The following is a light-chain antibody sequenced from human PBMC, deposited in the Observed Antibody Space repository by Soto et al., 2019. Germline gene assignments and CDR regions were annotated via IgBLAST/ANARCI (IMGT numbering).Light chain of an antibody. J-gene: IGLJ7*01. CDR2: EGT. V-gene: IGLV2-23*01. CDR1: TSDIGTYNL. CDR3: CSYAGSSTWV. Sequence: QSALTQPASVSGSPGQSITIPCTGTTSDIGTYNLVSWYQQHPGKAPKLIIYEGTKRPSGVSNRFSGSKSGDTASLTISGLQADDEAVYHCCSYAGSSTWVFGGGTPLTVL.